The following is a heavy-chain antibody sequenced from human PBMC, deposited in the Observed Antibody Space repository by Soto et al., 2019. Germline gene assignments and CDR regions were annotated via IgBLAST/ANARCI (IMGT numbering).Heavy chain of an antibody. V-gene: IGHV4-34*01. D-gene: IGHD6-19*01. CDR3: ARPTGYSSGWYRYFQH. Sequence: SETLSLTCAAYGGSFSGYYWSWIRQPPGKGLEWIGEINHSGSTNYNPSLKSRVTISVDTSKNQFSLKLSSVTAADTAVYYCARPTGYSSGWYRYFQHWGQGTLVTVSS. J-gene: IGHJ1*01. CDR1: GGSFSGYY. CDR2: INHSGST.